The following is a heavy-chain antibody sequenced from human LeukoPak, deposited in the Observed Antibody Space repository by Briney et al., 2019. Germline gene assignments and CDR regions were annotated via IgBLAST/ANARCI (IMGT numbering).Heavy chain of an antibody. V-gene: IGHV3-53*04. CDR1: GFAVSSNS. Sequence: GGSLRLSCAASGFAVSSNSMSWVRQAPGKGLEWVSVIHSGGNTLNADSVKGRFTIPRHNSKNTVYLQLSSLRAEDTAVYYCARVDTSLAFNFDYWGQGTLVTVSS. CDR3: ARVDTSLAFNFDY. CDR2: IHSGGNT. D-gene: IGHD5-18*01. J-gene: IGHJ4*02.